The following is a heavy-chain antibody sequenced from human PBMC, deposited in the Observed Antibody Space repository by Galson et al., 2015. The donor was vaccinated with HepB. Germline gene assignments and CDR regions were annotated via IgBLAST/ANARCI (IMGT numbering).Heavy chain of an antibody. V-gene: IGHV1-69*13. J-gene: IGHJ5*02. CDR3: ARTKNYDFWSGYHNWFDP. CDR1: GGTFSSYA. Sequence: SVKVSCKASGGTFSSYAISWVRQAPGQGLEWVGGIIPIFGTANYAQKFQGRVTITADESTSTAYMELSSLRSEDTAVYYCARTKNYDFWSGYHNWFDPWGQGTLVTVSS. CDR2: IIPIFGTA. D-gene: IGHD3-3*01.